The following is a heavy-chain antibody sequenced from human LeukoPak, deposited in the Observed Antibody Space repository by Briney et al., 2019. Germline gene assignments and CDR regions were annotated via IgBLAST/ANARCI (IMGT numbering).Heavy chain of an antibody. J-gene: IGHJ5*02. Sequence: ASVKVSCKASGYTFTSSYIHWVRQAPGQGLEWMGIIYPSGGTTTYAQKFQGRVTMTRDTSTSTVYMELSSLRSEDTAVYYCARGGVLQKYNWFDPWGQGTLVTVSS. D-gene: IGHD3-10*01. CDR3: ARGGVLQKYNWFDP. CDR1: GYTFTSSY. CDR2: IYPSGGTT. V-gene: IGHV1-46*01.